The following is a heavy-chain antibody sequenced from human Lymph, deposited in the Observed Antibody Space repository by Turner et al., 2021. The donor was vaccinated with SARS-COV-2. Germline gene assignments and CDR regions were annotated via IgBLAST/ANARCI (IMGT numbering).Heavy chain of an antibody. CDR1: KFTFGGYA. D-gene: IGHD6-13*01. J-gene: IGHJ2*01. CDR2: ISGNSGSR. Sequence: EVQLLESGGGLVQPGRSLRLSCAASKFTFGGYAMHWVRQGPGKGLEWVSGISGNSGSRGYADSVKGRFTISRDNAKNTLYLQLNSLRAEETALYYCARVRLAPGFGYVDHWGRGALVTVSS. V-gene: IGHV3-9*01. CDR3: ARVRLAPGFGYVDH.